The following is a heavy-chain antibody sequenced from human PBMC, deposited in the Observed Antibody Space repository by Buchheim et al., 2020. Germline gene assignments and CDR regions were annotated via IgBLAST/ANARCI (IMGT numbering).Heavy chain of an antibody. Sequence: QVQLVESGGGVVQPGRSLRLSCAASGFTFSSYGVHWVRQAPGKGLEWVAVIWYDGSNKYYADSVKGRFTISRDNSKNTLYLQMNSLRAEDTAVYYCARDRGSSWPMGGFDPWGQGTL. CDR1: GFTFSSYG. CDR3: ARDRGSSWPMGGFDP. J-gene: IGHJ5*02. D-gene: IGHD6-13*01. CDR2: IWYDGSNK. V-gene: IGHV3-33*01.